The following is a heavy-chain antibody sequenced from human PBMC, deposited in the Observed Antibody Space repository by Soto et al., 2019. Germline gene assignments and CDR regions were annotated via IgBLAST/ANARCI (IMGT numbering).Heavy chain of an antibody. CDR3: ARKDIVVVPAARGVVYYYYGMDV. CDR2: IDPSDSYT. Sequence: GESLKISCKGSGYSFTSYWISWVRQMPGKGLEWMGRIDPSDSYTNYSTSFQGHVTISADKSISTAYLEWSSLKASDTAMYYCARKDIVVVPAARGVVYYYYGMDVWGQGTMVTVSS. V-gene: IGHV5-10-1*01. D-gene: IGHD2-2*01. J-gene: IGHJ6*02. CDR1: GYSFTSYW.